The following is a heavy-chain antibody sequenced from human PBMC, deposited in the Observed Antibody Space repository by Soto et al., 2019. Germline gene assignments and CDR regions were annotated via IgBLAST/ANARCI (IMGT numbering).Heavy chain of an antibody. CDR3: ATHPGGSSRYYYYGMDV. V-gene: IGHV3-33*01. J-gene: IGHJ6*02. CDR2: IWYDGSNK. CDR1: GFTFSSYG. Sequence: PGGSLRLSCAASGFTFSSYGMHWVRQAPGKGLGWVAVIWYDGSNKYYADSVKGRFTISRDNSKNTLYLQMNSLRAEDTAVYYCATHPGGSSRYYYYGMDVWGQGTTVTVAS. D-gene: IGHD6-13*01.